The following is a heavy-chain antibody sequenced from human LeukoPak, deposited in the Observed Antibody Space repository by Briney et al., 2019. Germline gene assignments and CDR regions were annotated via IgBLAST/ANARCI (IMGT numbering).Heavy chain of an antibody. V-gene: IGHV4-39*01. CDR2: IYYSGST. D-gene: IGHD4-11*01. Sequence: SETLSLTCTVSGGSISSSSYYWGWIRQPPGKGLEWIGSIYYSGSTYYNPSLKSRVTISVDTSKNQFSLKLSSVTAADTAVYYCARGLDYRKSLWFDYWGQGTLVTVSS. CDR3: ARGLDYRKSLWFDY. CDR1: GGSISSSSYY. J-gene: IGHJ4*02.